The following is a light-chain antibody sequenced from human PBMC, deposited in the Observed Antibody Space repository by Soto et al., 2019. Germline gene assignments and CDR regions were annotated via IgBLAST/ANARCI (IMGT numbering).Light chain of an antibody. CDR3: LLSYPGVRAV. J-gene: IGLJ7*01. Sequence: QAVVTQEPSLTVSPGGTVTLPCGSSTGPVTSGHYPYWFQQKPGQAPRTLIYDTNNKHSWTPARFSGSLLGGKAALTLSDAQPEDEAEYCCLLSYPGVRAVFGGGTQLTVL. V-gene: IGLV7-46*01. CDR1: TGPVTSGHY. CDR2: DTN.